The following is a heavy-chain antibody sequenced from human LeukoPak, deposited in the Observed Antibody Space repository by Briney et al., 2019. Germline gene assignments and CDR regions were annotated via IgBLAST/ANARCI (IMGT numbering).Heavy chain of an antibody. D-gene: IGHD3-10*01. J-gene: IGHJ4*02. Sequence: GGSLRLSCAASGFTFSSYAMSWIRQAPGKGLEWVSYISSSGSTIYYADSVKGRFTISRDNAKNSLYLQMNSLRAEDTAVYYCARGALSQSYYYGSGSYFDYWGQGTLVTVSS. CDR3: ARGALSQSYYYGSGSYFDY. CDR2: ISSSGSTI. V-gene: IGHV3-11*01. CDR1: GFTFSSYA.